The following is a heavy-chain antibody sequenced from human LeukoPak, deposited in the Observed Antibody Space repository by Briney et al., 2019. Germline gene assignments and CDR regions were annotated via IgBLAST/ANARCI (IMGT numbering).Heavy chain of an antibody. V-gene: IGHV1-2*02. CDR3: ARPHYDFWSGYYYYFDY. CDR2: INPNSGGT. J-gene: IGHJ4*02. Sequence: ASVKVSCKASGYTFTGYYMHWVRQAPGRGLEWMGWINPNSGGTNYAQKFQGRVTMTRDTSISTAYMELSRLRSDDTAVYYCARPHYDFWSGYYYYFDYWGQGTLVTVSS. D-gene: IGHD3-3*01. CDR1: GYTFTGYY.